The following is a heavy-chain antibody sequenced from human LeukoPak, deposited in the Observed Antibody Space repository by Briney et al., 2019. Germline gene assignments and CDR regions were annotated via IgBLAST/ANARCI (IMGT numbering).Heavy chain of an antibody. CDR3: SCSGYSYGFDY. Sequence: ASVKVSCKASGYTFTSYYMHWVRQAPGQGLEWMGIINPSGGSTSYAQKFQGRVTMTRDTSTSTVYMELSSLRSEDTAVYYCSCSGYSYGFDYWGQGTLVTVSS. CDR1: GYTFTSYY. CDR2: INPSGGST. J-gene: IGHJ4*02. V-gene: IGHV1-46*01. D-gene: IGHD5-18*01.